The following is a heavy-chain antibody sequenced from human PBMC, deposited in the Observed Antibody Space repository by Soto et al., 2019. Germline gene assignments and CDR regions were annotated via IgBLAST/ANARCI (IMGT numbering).Heavy chain of an antibody. CDR1: GFTFSSYA. CDR3: ARGPAAADD. V-gene: IGHV3-30-3*01. J-gene: IGHJ4*02. Sequence: GGSLRLSCAASGFTFSSYAMHWVRQAPGKGLEWVAVISYDGSNKYYADSVKGRFTISRDNSKNTLYLQMNGLRAEDTAVYYCARGPAAADDWGQGTLVTVSS. D-gene: IGHD6-13*01. CDR2: ISYDGSNK.